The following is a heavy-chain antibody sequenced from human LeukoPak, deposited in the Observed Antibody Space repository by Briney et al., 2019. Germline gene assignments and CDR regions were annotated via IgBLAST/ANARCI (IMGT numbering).Heavy chain of an antibody. CDR2: ISSSSSYI. CDR1: GFTFSSYS. V-gene: IGHV3-21*01. J-gene: IGHJ3*02. CDR3: ARADEWELLDAFDI. D-gene: IGHD1-26*01. Sequence: GGSLRLSCAASGFTFSSYSMNWVRQAPGKGLEWVSSISSSSSYIYYADSVKGRFTISRDNAKNSLYLQMNSLRAEDTAVYYCARADEWELLDAFDIWGQGTMVTVSS.